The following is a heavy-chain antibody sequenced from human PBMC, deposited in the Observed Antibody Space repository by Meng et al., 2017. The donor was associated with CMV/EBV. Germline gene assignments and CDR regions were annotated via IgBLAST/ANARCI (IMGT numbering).Heavy chain of an antibody. V-gene: IGHV3-11*04. CDR3: ARASPGSSWWFDY. CDR1: GFTFSDYY. J-gene: IGHJ4*02. Sequence: GGSLRLSCAGSGFTFSDYYFSWIRQAPGTGLQWVSYINPLSSTIYYADSVKGRFTISRDNAKNSLYLQMNSLRAEDTALYYCARASPGSSWWFDYWGQGTLVTVSS. CDR2: INPLSSTI. D-gene: IGHD6-13*01.